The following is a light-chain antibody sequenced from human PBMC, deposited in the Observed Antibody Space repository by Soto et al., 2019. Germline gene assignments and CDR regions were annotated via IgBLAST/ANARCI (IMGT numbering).Light chain of an antibody. CDR3: QHRSDWPIT. Sequence: EIVVTQSPATLSLSPGERATLSCRASQSVSSFLACYQQKPGQARRLLNYDASNGPTGIPARFSGSASGKDFTLTIGILEPEDFAVYCCQHRSDWPITFGQGTRLEIK. J-gene: IGKJ5*01. CDR2: DAS. CDR1: QSVSSF. V-gene: IGKV3-11*01.